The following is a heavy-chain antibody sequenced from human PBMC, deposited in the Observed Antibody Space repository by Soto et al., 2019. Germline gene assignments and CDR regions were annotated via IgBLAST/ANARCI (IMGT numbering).Heavy chain of an antibody. CDR3: AGDMRYSSGRYSSGMDV. J-gene: IGHJ6*02. CDR1: GFPVSSNY. Sequence: GGSLRLSCAASGFPVSSNYMSWVRQAPGKGLEWVSVIYSGRSTYYADSVKGRFTISRDNSKNTLYLQMNSLRAEDTAVYYCAGDMRYSSGRYSSGMDVWGQGTTVTVSS. CDR2: IYSGRST. V-gene: IGHV3-53*01. D-gene: IGHD6-19*01.